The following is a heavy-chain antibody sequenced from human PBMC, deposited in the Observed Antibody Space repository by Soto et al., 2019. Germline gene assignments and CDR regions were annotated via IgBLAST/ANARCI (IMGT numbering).Heavy chain of an antibody. CDR1: GGSISSGDYY. V-gene: IGHV4-30-4*01. Sequence: QVQLQESGPGLVKPSQTLSLTCTVSGGSISSGDYYWSWIRQPPGKGLVWIGYIYYSGSTYYNPSLKMRVTFSENTSNNQCSLKLSSVTAADTAVYYCARDDGDYVGWFDPWGQGTLVTVSS. D-gene: IGHD4-17*01. J-gene: IGHJ5*02. CDR3: ARDDGDYVGWFDP. CDR2: IYYSGST.